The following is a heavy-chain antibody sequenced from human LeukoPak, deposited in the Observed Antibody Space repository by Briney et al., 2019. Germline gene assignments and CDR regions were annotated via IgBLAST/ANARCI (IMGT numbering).Heavy chain of an antibody. V-gene: IGHV4-34*01. J-gene: IGHJ4*02. D-gene: IGHD5-18*01. Sequence: SETPSLTCAVYGGSFSGYYWSWIRQPPGKGLEWIGEINHSGSTNYNPSLKSRVTISVDTSKNQFSLKLSSVTAADTAVYYCARALRGYSYGYFNSWGQGTLVTVSS. CDR2: INHSGST. CDR1: GGSFSGYY. CDR3: ARALRGYSYGYFNS.